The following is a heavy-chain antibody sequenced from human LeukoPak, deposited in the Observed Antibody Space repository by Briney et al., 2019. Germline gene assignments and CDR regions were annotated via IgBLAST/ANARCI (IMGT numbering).Heavy chain of an antibody. Sequence: SETLSLTCTVSGGSISSYYWSWIRQPPGKGLEWIGYIYYSGSTNYNPSLKSRVTISVDTYKNQFSLKLSSVTAADTAVYYCARVTDILTGYPNAFDIWGQGTMVTVSS. CDR1: GGSISSYY. J-gene: IGHJ3*02. CDR3: ARVTDILTGYPNAFDI. D-gene: IGHD3-9*01. CDR2: IYYSGST. V-gene: IGHV4-59*01.